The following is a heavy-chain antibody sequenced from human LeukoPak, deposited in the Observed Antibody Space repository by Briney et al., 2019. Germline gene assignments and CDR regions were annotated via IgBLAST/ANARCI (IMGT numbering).Heavy chain of an antibody. V-gene: IGHV5-10-1*01. CDR3: ARGIATLNWFDP. Sequence: GESLVISCKGSGYSFTNYWINWVRQMPGKGLEWMGRIDPSDSYITYSPSFQGHVTISADKSISTAYLQWSSLKASDTAMYYCARGIATLNWFDPWGPESQGTVSS. CDR2: IDPSDSYI. CDR1: GYSFTNYW. J-gene: IGHJ5*02. D-gene: IGHD2-21*01.